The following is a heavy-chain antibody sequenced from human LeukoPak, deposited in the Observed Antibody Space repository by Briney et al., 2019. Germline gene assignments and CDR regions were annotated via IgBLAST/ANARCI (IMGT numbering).Heavy chain of an antibody. J-gene: IGHJ4*02. CDR2: ISSSGSTI. V-gene: IGHV3-48*03. CDR1: GFTFSSYE. Sequence: GGSLRLSCAASGFTFSSYEMNWVRQAPGKGLEWVSYISSSGSTIYYADSVKGRFTISRDNAKNSPYLQMNSLRAEDTAVYYCARDYGGSLDYWGQGTLVTVSS. CDR3: ARDYGGSLDY. D-gene: IGHD4/OR15-4a*01.